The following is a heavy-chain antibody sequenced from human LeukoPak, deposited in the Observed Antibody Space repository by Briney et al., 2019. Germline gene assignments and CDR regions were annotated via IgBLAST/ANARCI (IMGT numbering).Heavy chain of an antibody. V-gene: IGHV3-11*01. CDR3: VRERSDSSGYVDY. Sequence: GGSLRLSCAASGFTFSDYYMSWIRQAPGRGLEWVSYISTSGTTIHYADSVKGRFTISRDNAKNSLYLQMNSLGAEDTAVYYCVRERSDSSGYVDYWGQGTLVTVSS. D-gene: IGHD3-22*01. J-gene: IGHJ4*02. CDR2: ISTSGTTI. CDR1: GFTFSDYY.